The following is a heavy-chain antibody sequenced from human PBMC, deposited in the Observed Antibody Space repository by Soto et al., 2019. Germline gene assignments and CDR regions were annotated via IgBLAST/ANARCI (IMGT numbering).Heavy chain of an antibody. CDR2: IDWDDDK. D-gene: IGHD3-10*01. Sequence: GSGPTLVNPTQTLTLTCTFSGFSLSTTGMCVTWIRQPPGKALEWLARIDWDDDKYYSTSLKPRLTISKDISKKQVVLTMTNMDPVDTATYYCARLTMFRGINHPFANWGQGALVTVSS. V-gene: IGHV2-70*11. CDR1: GFSLSTTGMC. J-gene: IGHJ4*02. CDR3: ARLTMFRGINHPFAN.